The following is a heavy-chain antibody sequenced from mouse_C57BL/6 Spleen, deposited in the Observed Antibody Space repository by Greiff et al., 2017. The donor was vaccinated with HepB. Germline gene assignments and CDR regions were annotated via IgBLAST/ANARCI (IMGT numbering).Heavy chain of an antibody. CDR3: ARDWDVVFDY. CDR1: GYAFSSSW. V-gene: IGHV1-82*01. J-gene: IGHJ2*01. Sequence: QVQLKESGPELVKPGASVKISCKASGYAFSSSWMNWVKQRPGKGLEWIGRIYPGDGDTNYNGKFKGKATLTADKSSSTAYMQLSSLTSEDSAVYFCARDWDVVFDYWGQGTTLTVSS. CDR2: IYPGDGDT. D-gene: IGHD4-1*01.